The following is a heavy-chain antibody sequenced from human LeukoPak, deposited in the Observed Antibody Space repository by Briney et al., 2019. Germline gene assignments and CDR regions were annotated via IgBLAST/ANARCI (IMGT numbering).Heavy chain of an antibody. CDR3: ARDYYDISGYYRKYYYYHYMDV. J-gene: IGHJ6*03. D-gene: IGHD3-22*01. V-gene: IGHV4-61*02. CDR1: GSSISSGSYY. Sequence: SGTLSLTCAVSGSSISSGSYYWSWIRQPAGKGLEWIGRIYTSGSTNYNPSLKSRVTISVDTSKNQFSLKLSSVTAADTAVYYCARDYYDISGYYRKYYYYHYMDVWGKGTTVTISS. CDR2: IYTSGST.